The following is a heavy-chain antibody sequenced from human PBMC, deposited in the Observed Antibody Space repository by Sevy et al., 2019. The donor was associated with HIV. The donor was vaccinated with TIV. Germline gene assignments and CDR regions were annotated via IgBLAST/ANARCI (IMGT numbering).Heavy chain of an antibody. J-gene: IGHJ4*02. Sequence: SETLSLTCTVSGGSITSLYWNWIRQPPGKGLEWIANIYYNGHINYNPSLKSRVTLSLDTSKNQFSLRLSSVTAADSAMYYCAGENAWGRGYSWGQGTLVIVSS. D-gene: IGHD1-26*01. CDR2: IYYNGHI. CDR1: GGSITSLY. V-gene: IGHV4-59*08. CDR3: AGENAWGRGYS.